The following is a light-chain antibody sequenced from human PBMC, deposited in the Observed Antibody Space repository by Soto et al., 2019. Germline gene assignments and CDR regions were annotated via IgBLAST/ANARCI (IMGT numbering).Light chain of an antibody. CDR2: EDN. CDR3: CSFAGSITPYV. V-gene: IGLV2-23*01. Sequence: QSVLTQPASVSGSPGQSITISCTGTSSDVGSYTLVSWYQVHPGKAPKLLTYEDNGRPSGVSNRFSGSKSGNTASLTISGLQAEDEADYYCCSFAGSITPYVFGTGTKVTVL. CDR1: SSDVGSYTL. J-gene: IGLJ1*01.